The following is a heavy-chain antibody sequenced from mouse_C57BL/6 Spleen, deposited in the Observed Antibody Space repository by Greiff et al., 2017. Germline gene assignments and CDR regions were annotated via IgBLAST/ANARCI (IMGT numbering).Heavy chain of an antibody. Sequence: VQLQQSGPELVKPGASVKIPCKASGYTFTDYNMDWVKQSHGKSLEWIGDINPNNSGTIYNQKFKGKATLTVDKSSSTAYMELRSLTSEDTAVYYCARVGAAQAALDYWGQGTTLTVSS. D-gene: IGHD3-2*02. CDR3: ARVGAAQAALDY. J-gene: IGHJ2*01. CDR1: GYTFTDYN. CDR2: INPNNSGT. V-gene: IGHV1-18*01.